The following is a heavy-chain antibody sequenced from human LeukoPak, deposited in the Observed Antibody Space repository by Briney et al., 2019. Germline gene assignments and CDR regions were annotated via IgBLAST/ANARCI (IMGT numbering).Heavy chain of an antibody. CDR1: GCSISSYY. Sequence: SETLSLTCTVSGCSISSYYWSWIRQPPGKGLEWIGYIYYSGSTNYNPSLKSRVTISVDTSKNQFSLKLSSVTAADTAVYYCARDLTGLDYWGQGTLVTVSS. CDR3: ARDLTGLDY. J-gene: IGHJ4*02. CDR2: IYYSGST. V-gene: IGHV4-59*01. D-gene: IGHD3-9*01.